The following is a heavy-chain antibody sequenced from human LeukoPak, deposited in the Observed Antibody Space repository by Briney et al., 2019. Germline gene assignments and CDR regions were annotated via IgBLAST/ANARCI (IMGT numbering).Heavy chain of an antibody. V-gene: IGHV3-33*01. CDR3: ARERSYGGNTDAVDI. J-gene: IGHJ3*02. D-gene: IGHD4-23*01. Sequence: PGGSLRLSCAASGFTFSNYGMHWVRQAPGKGLAWVAVIWYDGSNKYYADSVKGRFTISRDNSKNTLYLQMNSLRAEDTAVYYCARERSYGGNTDAVDIWGQGTMVTVSS. CDR2: IWYDGSNK. CDR1: GFTFSNYG.